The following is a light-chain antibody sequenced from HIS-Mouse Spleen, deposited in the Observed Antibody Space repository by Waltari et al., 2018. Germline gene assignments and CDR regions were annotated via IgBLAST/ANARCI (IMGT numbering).Light chain of an antibody. Sequence: QSVLTQPPSASGTPGQRVTISCSGSSSNIGSNYVYWYQQLPGTAPKLLIYSNNQRPSGVPDRCYGSKSGTSASLAISGLRSEDEADYYCAAWDDSLSGPVFGGGTKLTVL. J-gene: IGLJ3*02. CDR2: SNN. CDR3: AAWDDSLSGPV. V-gene: IGLV1-47*02. CDR1: SSNIGSNY.